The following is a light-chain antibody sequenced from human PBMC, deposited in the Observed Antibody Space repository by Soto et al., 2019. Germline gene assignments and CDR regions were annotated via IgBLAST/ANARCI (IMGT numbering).Light chain of an antibody. Sequence: DIQMTQSPATLSASVGDRVTITFRASQSISSWLAWYQQKPGKAPKLLIYKASSLESGVPSRFSGSGSGTEFTLTISSLQPDDFATYYCQQYNSYLYTFGQGTRLENK. V-gene: IGKV1-5*03. CDR1: QSISSW. J-gene: IGKJ5*01. CDR2: KAS. CDR3: QQYNSYLYT.